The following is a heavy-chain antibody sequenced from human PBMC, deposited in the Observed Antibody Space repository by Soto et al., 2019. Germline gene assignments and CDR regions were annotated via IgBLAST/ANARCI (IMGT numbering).Heavy chain of an antibody. D-gene: IGHD3-10*01. CDR2: IYATGKT. CDR3: ARAPPGPSPRWDV. CDR1: GASMSSGGHS. Sequence: QVQLQESGSGLVKPSQTLSVTCGVSGASMSSGGHSWSWIRQSPGEGLEWIGCIYATGKTYYNPSLKSRVTISVDTSKNQFSLNVTSVTAADTAVYYRARAPPGPSPRWDVWGQGTTVTVSS. V-gene: IGHV4-30-2*06. J-gene: IGHJ6*02.